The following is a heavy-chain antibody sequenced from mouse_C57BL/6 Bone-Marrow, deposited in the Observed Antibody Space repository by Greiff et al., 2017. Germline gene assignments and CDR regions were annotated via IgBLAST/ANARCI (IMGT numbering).Heavy chain of an antibody. CDR2: IDPSDSYT. Sequence: VQLQQSGAELVMPGASVKLSCKASGYTFTSYWMHWVKQRPGQGLEWIGEIDPSDSYTNYNQQFKGKSTLTVDKSSSTAYMQLSSLTSEDSAVYYCAPGSSCDYWGQGTTLTVSS. J-gene: IGHJ2*01. CDR1: GYTFTSYW. CDR3: APGSSCDY. V-gene: IGHV1-69*01. D-gene: IGHD1-1*01.